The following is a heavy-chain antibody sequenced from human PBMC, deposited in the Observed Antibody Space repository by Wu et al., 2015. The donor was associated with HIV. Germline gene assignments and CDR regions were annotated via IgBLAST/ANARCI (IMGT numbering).Heavy chain of an antibody. CDR2: INPNSGGT. V-gene: IGHV1-2*02. CDR1: GYTFTDYY. D-gene: IGHD1-26*01. CDR3: ASGXYADFDY. J-gene: IGHJ4*02. Sequence: QVQLVQSGAEVKKPGASVKVSCKASGYTFTDYYMHWVRQAPGQGLEWMGWINPNSGGTNXAQKFQGRVTMTRDTSISTAYMELTRLRSDDTAVYYCASGXYADFDYVGPGNPGTVSS.